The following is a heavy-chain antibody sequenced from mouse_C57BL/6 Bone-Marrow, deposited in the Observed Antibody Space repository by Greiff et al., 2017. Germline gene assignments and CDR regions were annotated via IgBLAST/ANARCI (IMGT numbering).Heavy chain of an antibody. CDR1: GYSITSGYY. V-gene: IGHV3-6*01. CDR2: ISYDGSN. Sequence: VQLQQSGPGLVKPSQSLSLTCSVTGYSITSGYYWNWIRQFPGNKLEWMGYISYDGSNNYNPSLKNRISITRDTSKNQFFLKLNSVTTEDTATYYCARRGGSSYLYAMDYWGQGTSVTVSS. D-gene: IGHD1-1*01. J-gene: IGHJ4*01. CDR3: ARRGGSSYLYAMDY.